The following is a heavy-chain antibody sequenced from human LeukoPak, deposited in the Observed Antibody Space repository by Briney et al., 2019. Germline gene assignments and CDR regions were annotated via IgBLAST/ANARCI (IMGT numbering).Heavy chain of an antibody. CDR3: ARDVSYYDSSGYPGDI. CDR1: GFTFDDYA. V-gene: IGHV3-30-3*01. Sequence: PGGSLRLSCAASGFTFDDYAMHWVRQAPGKGLEWVAVISYDGSNKYYADSVKGRFTISRDNSKNTLYLQMNSLRAEDTAVYYCARDVSYYDSSGYPGDIWGQGTMVTVSS. CDR2: ISYDGSNK. D-gene: IGHD3-22*01. J-gene: IGHJ3*02.